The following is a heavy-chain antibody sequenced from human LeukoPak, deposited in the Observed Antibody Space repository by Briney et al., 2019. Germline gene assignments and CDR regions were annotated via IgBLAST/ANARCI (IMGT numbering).Heavy chain of an antibody. Sequence: GGSLRLSCAASGFTFSSYAMSWVRQAPGKGLEWVSAISGSGGSTYYADSVKGRFTISRDNSKNTLYLQMNSLRAEDTAVYYFAKDVGSSYDSSGYSSYWGEGTLVTVSS. CDR2: ISGSGGST. CDR3: AKDVGSSYDSSGYSSY. D-gene: IGHD3-22*01. J-gene: IGHJ4*02. V-gene: IGHV3-23*01. CDR1: GFTFSSYA.